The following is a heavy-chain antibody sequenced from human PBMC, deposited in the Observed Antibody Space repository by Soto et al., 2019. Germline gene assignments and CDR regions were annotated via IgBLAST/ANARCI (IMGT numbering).Heavy chain of an antibody. CDR1: GFTFSDYY. CDR2: ITRTSNYI. J-gene: IGHJ3*02. D-gene: IGHD7-27*01. V-gene: IGHV3-11*01. CDR3: ARELGTLDAFDI. Sequence: PGGSLRLSCTASGFTFSDYYMNWIRQAPGKGLEWLSYITRTSNYIYYADSVKGRFTVSRDNAKNSLYLQMDSLRVDDTALYYCARELGTLDAFDIWGQGTMVTVSS.